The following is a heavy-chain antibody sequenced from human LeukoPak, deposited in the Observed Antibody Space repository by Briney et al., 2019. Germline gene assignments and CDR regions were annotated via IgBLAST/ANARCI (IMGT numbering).Heavy chain of an antibody. Sequence: ASVKVSCKASGYTFTGYYMHWVRQAPGQGLEWMRWINPNSGGTNYAQKFQGRVTMTRDTSISTAYMELSRLRSDDTAVYYCARGFGYYCSSTSCYSRYFQHWGQGTLVTVSS. CDR2: INPNSGGT. V-gene: IGHV1-2*02. CDR3: ARGFGYYCSSTSCYSRYFQH. D-gene: IGHD2-2*01. J-gene: IGHJ1*01. CDR1: GYTFTGYY.